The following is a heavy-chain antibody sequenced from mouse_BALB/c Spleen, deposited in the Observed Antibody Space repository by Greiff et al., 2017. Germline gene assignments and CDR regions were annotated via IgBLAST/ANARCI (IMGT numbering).Heavy chain of an antibody. CDR1: GFSLTSYC. D-gene: IGHD1-2*01. CDR2: IWAGGST. CDR3: ARDLLITTAFAY. Sequence: VKLVESGPGLVAPSQSLSITCTVSGFSLTSYCVHWVRQPPGKGLEWLGVIWAGGSTNYNSALMSRLSISKDNSKSQVFLKMNSLQTDDTAMYYCARDLLITTAFAYWGQGTLVTVSA. V-gene: IGHV2-9*02. J-gene: IGHJ3*01.